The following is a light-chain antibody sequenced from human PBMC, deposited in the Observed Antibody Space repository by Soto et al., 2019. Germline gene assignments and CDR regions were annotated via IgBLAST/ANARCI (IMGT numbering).Light chain of an antibody. CDR3: HQRYIGHPLT. CDR1: QSVENY. V-gene: IGKV3-11*01. Sequence: EIVLTQSPATLSLSPGERATLSCRASQSVENYLAWFQQKRGQAPRLLIYDTSNRAAGIPDRFSGSGSGTDFTLTLSRQEPADFAIYHSHQRYIGHPLTFGGGTKVEIK. CDR2: DTS. J-gene: IGKJ4*01.